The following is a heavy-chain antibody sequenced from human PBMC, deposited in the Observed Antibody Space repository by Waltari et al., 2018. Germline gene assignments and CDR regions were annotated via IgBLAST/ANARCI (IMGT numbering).Heavy chain of an antibody. CDR2: FNPDNGDG. Sequence: VELVQSGAEVKKPGATVKISCNASGYRSDSYGISWVRQAPGQGLEWMGWFNPDNGDGNYAQKFQGRVTMTTDSSTTTAHMELRSLGSDDTAVYYCARRSPYSGFDYWGQGTLVTVSS. J-gene: IGHJ4*02. CDR3: ARRSPYSGFDY. V-gene: IGHV1-18*01. D-gene: IGHD2-15*01. CDR1: GYRSDSYG.